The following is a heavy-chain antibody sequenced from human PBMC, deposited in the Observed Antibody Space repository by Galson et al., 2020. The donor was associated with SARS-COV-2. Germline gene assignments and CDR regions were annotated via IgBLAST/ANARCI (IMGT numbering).Heavy chain of an antibody. CDR1: GGSISSGGYS. V-gene: IGHV4-30-2*01. Sequence: SETLSLTCAVSGGSISSGGYSWSWIRQPPGKGLEWIGYIYHSGSTYYNPSLKSRVTISVDRSKNQFSLKLSSVTAADTAVYYCARGVYYYDSSGYYLLRAFDIWGQGTMVTVSS. D-gene: IGHD3-22*01. CDR3: ARGVYYYDSSGYYLLRAFDI. J-gene: IGHJ3*02. CDR2: IYHSGST.